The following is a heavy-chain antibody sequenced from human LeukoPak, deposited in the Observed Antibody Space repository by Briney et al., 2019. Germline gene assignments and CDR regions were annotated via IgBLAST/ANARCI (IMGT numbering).Heavy chain of an antibody. D-gene: IGHD3-3*01. CDR2: ISYDGSNK. Sequence: PGGSLRLSCAASGFTFSSYAMHWVRQAPGKGLEWVAVISYDGSNKYYADSVKGRFTISRDNSKNTLYMQMNSLRAEDTAVYYCARPSLEWLLYDAFDLWGQGTMVTVS. J-gene: IGHJ3*01. V-gene: IGHV3-30*04. CDR1: GFTFSSYA. CDR3: ARPSLEWLLYDAFDL.